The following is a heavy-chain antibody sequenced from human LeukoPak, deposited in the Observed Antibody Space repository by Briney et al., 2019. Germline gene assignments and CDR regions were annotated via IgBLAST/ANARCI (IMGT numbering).Heavy chain of an antibody. CDR2: IRNDRIT. D-gene: IGHD5-12*01. V-gene: IGHV3-15*01. J-gene: IGHJ4*02. CDR1: GGTFSDSC. CDR3: TWMATIFTLDY. Sequence: PEGSLRLSCTVSGGTFSDSCMSWVRQAPGKGLEWVGRIRNDRITKYDAPVQGRFSISRDNSKNTFYLQMYSQRREDTGLYFCTWMATIFTLDYWGEGTLVTVSS.